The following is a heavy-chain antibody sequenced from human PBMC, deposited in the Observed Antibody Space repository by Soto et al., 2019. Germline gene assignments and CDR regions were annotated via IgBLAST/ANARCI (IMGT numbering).Heavy chain of an antibody. Sequence: HPGGSLRLSCAASGFTFSSYAMHWVRQAPGKGLEWVAVISYDGSNKYYADSVKGRFTISRDNSKNTLYLQMNSMRAEDTAVYYCASRSGSYSEFDYWGQGTLVTVSS. D-gene: IGHD1-26*01. CDR2: ISYDGSNK. CDR3: ASRSGSYSEFDY. V-gene: IGHV3-30-3*01. CDR1: GFTFSSYA. J-gene: IGHJ4*02.